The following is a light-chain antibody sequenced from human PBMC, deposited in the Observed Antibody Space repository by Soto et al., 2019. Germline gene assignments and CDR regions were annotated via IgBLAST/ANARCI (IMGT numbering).Light chain of an antibody. V-gene: IGKV4-1*01. Sequence: DIVLTQSPHSLSVSLGERATINCKSSQIVVFGSNNKNYLAWYQQRPGQAHKLLIYWAYTRASGVPDRFSGSGSGTDFTITISNLQAEDVAVYYCQYLGTFCPGTKVDI. J-gene: IGKJ3*01. CDR1: QIVVFGSNNKNY. CDR3: QYLGT. CDR2: WAY.